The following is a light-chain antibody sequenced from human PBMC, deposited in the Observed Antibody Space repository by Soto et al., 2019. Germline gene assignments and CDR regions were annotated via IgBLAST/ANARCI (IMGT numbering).Light chain of an antibody. CDR1: SNDVGVYNF. J-gene: IGLJ2*01. CDR3: SSYSGTTRVV. Sequence: QSALTQPVSVSGSLGQSITISCTGTSNDVGVYNFVSWYQQYPGKDPKLIIFDVSSRPSGVSNRFSGSKSGNTASLTISGLQAEDEAEYYCSSYSGTTRVVFGGGTKLTVL. CDR2: DVS. V-gene: IGLV2-14*03.